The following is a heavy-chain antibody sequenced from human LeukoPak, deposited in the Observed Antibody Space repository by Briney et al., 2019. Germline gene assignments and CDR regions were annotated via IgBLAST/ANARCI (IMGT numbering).Heavy chain of an antibody. V-gene: IGHV1-18*01. CDR2: ISAYNGNT. J-gene: IGHJ4*02. CDR1: GYTFTNYG. CDR3: ARSGSYSCYFHY. Sequence: ASVKVSCKASGYTFTNYGFSWVRQAPGQGLEWMGWISAYNGNTNYAQKLQGRVTMTIDTSTSTAYMELRSLRSDDTAVYYCARSGSYSCYFHYWGQGTLVTVSS. D-gene: IGHD1-26*01.